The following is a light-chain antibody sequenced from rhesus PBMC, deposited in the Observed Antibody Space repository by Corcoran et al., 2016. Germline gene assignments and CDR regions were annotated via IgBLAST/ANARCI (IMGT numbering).Light chain of an antibody. CDR2: YAS. Sequence: DIQMTQSPSSLSASVGDPVTITCRASQGISNYLAWYHQKPGKVPRPLIYYASTLETGGPSRFSGSATGTDFTITIRSLQPEYFATYAFHHSTYPDSVGQGSKVEIK. CDR1: QGISNY. J-gene: IGKJ2*01. CDR3: HHSTYPDS. V-gene: IGKV1S15*01.